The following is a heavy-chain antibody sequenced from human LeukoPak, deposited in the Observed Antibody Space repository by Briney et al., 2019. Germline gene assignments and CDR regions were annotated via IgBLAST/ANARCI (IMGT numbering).Heavy chain of an antibody. D-gene: IGHD1-26*01. CDR1: GVSISTGGYY. CDR3: ARETSGIYSEY. Sequence: SETLSLTCTVSGVSISTGGYYWSWIRQLPGKGLEWIGYILKTGSTYYNPSLRSRTTISVDTSKNQFSLNLTSVTAADTAVYYGARETSGIYSEYWGQGILVTVSS. J-gene: IGHJ4*02. V-gene: IGHV4-31*03. CDR2: ILKTGST.